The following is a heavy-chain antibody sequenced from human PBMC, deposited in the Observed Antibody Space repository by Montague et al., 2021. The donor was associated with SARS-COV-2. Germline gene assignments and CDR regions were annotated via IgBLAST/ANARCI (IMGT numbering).Heavy chain of an antibody. Sequence: SETLSLTCTVSGGSISSYYWGWIRQPPGKGLEWIGYIYYSGSTXXXPSXXXPVTISVDTSKNQFSLKLSSVTAADTAVYYCARGDVEMATIKSGGPFYHFDYWGQGTLVTVSS. D-gene: IGHD5-24*01. CDR3: ARGDVEMATIKSGGPFYHFDY. CDR2: IYYSGST. CDR1: GGSISSYY. J-gene: IGHJ4*02. V-gene: IGHV4-59*13.